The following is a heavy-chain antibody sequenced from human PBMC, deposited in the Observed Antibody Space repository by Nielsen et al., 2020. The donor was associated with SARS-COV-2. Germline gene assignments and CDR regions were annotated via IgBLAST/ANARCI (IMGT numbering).Heavy chain of an antibody. CDR3: ARASLFGGQNDY. D-gene: IGHD3-3*01. Sequence: GGSLRLSCAASGFAFDDYAMHWVRQAPGKGLQWASGISWNGASIAYADSVKGRFTISRDNAKNSLNLQMNSLRDDDTAVYYCARASLFGGQNDYWGQGTTVTVSS. V-gene: IGHV3-9*01. CDR1: GFAFDDYA. CDR2: ISWNGASI. J-gene: IGHJ4*03.